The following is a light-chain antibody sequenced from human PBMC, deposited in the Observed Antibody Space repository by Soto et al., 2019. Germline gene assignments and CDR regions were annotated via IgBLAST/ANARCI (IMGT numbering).Light chain of an antibody. CDR2: GAS. J-gene: IGKJ4*01. CDR3: QQYNNWPPLT. Sequence: EIVMTQSPATLSVSPGERATLSCRASQSVSSNLAWYQQKPGQAPRLLIYGASTRATGIPARFSSSRSGTEFTLTISSLQSEDFAVYYCQQYNNWPPLTFGGGTKV. CDR1: QSVSSN. V-gene: IGKV3-15*01.